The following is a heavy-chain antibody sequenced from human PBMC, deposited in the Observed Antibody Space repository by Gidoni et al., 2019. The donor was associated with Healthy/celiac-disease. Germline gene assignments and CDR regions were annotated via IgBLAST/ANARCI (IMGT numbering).Heavy chain of an antibody. J-gene: IGHJ4*02. V-gene: IGHV3-9*01. CDR3: EKDMGGYGSGSYWGGLDY. CDR2: ISWNSGSI. D-gene: IGHD3-10*01. Sequence: DVQLVESGGCLLQPGRSLRLSCSASGFLFYDYAIHWVREAPGKGLGWVSGISWNSGSIGYADSVKGRFTISRDNAKNSLYLKMNSLRDEDTSLYYCEKDMGGYGSGSYWGGLDYWGQGTLVTVS. CDR1: GFLFYDYA.